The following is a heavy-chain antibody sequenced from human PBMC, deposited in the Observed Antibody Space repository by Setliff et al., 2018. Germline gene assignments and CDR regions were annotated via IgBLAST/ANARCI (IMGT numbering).Heavy chain of an antibody. CDR2: IYTSGST. CDR3: ARKGISALSGAFDM. CDR1: GGSISNYY. Sequence: TLSLTCTVSGGSISNYYWSWIRQPAGKGLEWIGRIYTSGSTNYNPSLKSRVTMSVDTSKNQFSLKLSSVTAADTAVYYCARKGISALSGAFDMWGQGTMVTVS. V-gene: IGHV4-4*07. J-gene: IGHJ3*02. D-gene: IGHD1-26*01.